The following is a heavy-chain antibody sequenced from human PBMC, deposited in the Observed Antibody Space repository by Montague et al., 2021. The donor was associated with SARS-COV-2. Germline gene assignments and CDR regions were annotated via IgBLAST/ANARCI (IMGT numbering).Heavy chain of an antibody. CDR3: ARGGNDYGGMVHDY. V-gene: IGHV4-61*01. CDR2: ISYTGYT. Sequence: SETRSLTSSVSGVSVSSGTYYWSWILQPPGKRPESIGYISYTGYTSSNLSLKILVTISLDKSQNQLSLKLTSLTAADAAVYYCARGGNDYGGMVHDYWGQGTLVTVSS. CDR1: GVSVSSGTYY. J-gene: IGHJ4*02. D-gene: IGHD4-23*01.